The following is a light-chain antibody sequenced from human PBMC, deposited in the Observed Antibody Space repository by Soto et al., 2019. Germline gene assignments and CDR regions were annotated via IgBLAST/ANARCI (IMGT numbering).Light chain of an antibody. CDR1: SSDVGAYNY. CDR3: TSYAGTYSFFYV. V-gene: IGLV2-8*01. J-gene: IGLJ1*01. Sequence: QSALTQPPSASGSPGQSVTISCTGTSSDVGAYNYGSWYQQLPGKAPKLIIYEVSKRPSGVPDRFSGSKSGNTASLTVSGLQVEDEADYYCTSYAGTYSFFYVCGTGTKLTVL. CDR2: EVS.